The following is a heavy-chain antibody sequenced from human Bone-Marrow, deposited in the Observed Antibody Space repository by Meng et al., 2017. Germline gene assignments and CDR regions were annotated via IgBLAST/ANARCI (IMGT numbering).Heavy chain of an antibody. CDR2: IKSKTDGGTT. D-gene: IGHD3-10*01. Sequence: GESLKISCAASGFTFSNAWMSWVRQAPGKGLEWVGRIKSKTDGGTTDYAAPVKGRFTISRDDSKNTLYLQMNSLRAEDTALYYCARAQYGSGSYYRARLDYWGQGTLVTVSS. CDR3: ARAQYGSGSYYRARLDY. CDR1: GFTFSNAW. J-gene: IGHJ4*02. V-gene: IGHV3-15*05.